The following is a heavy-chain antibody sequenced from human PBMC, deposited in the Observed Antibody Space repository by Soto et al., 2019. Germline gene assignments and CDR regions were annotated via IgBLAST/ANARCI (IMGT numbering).Heavy chain of an antibody. CDR3: ARALPAGRPLNYFDY. V-gene: IGHV4-59*01. Sequence: SETLSLTCTVSVGSISSYYWSWIRQPPGKGLEWIWYIYYSGSTNYNPSLKSRVTISVDTSKNQFSLKLSSVTAADTAVYYCARALPAGRPLNYFDYWGQGTLVTVSS. CDR1: VGSISSYY. D-gene: IGHD2-2*01. J-gene: IGHJ4*02. CDR2: IYYSGST.